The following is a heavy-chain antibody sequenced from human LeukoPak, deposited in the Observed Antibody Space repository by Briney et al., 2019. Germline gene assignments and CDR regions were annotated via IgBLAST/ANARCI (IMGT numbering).Heavy chain of an antibody. V-gene: IGHV4-4*07. J-gene: IGHJ4*02. CDR1: GGSINTYY. Sequence: SETLSLTCTVSGGSINTYYWSWIRQPAGKGLEWIGRIYTSRNTNYNASLKSRVTMSVDTSKNQFSLKLSSVTAADTAVYYCARHLGGSYYSPFDYWGRGTLVTVSS. D-gene: IGHD2-15*01. CDR2: IYTSRNT. CDR3: ARHLGGSYYSPFDY.